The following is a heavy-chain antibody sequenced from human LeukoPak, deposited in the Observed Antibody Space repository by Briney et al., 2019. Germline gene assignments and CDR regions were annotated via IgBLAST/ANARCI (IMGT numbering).Heavy chain of an antibody. V-gene: IGHV4-39*01. J-gene: IGHJ4*02. CDR3: ALASAGPTDY. Sequence: SETLSLTCAVSCGSISSTSYYWGWIRQPPGKGLEWIGSIYYSGSTYYNPSLKSRLIISVDTSKNQFSLKLSSVTAADTAVYYCALASAGPTDYRGQGTLVTVSS. CDR1: CGSISSTSYY. D-gene: IGHD6-13*01. CDR2: IYYSGST.